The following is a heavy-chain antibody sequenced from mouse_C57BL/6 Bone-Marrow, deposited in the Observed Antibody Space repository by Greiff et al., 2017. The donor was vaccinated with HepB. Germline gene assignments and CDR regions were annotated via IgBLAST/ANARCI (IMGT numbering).Heavy chain of an antibody. V-gene: IGHV1-69*01. CDR1: GYTFTSYW. CDR2: IDPSDSYT. J-gene: IGHJ1*03. CDR3: ARYGYYGSPYWYFDV. D-gene: IGHD1-1*01. Sequence: QVQLKQPGAELVMPGASVKLSCKASGYTFTSYWMHWVKQRPGQGLEWIGEIDPSDSYTNYNQKFKGKSTLTVDKSSSTAYMQLSSLTSEDSAVYYCARYGYYGSPYWYFDVWGTGTTVTVSS.